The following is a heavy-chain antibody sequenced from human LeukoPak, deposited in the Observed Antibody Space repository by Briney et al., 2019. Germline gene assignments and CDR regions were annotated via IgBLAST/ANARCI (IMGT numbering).Heavy chain of an antibody. J-gene: IGHJ6*02. Sequence: PSETLSLTCTVSGGSISSYYWSWIRQPPGKGLEWIEYIYYSGSTNYNPSLKSRVTISVDTSKNQFSLKLSSVTAADTAVYYCARDLSGYTYYYYGMDVWGQGTTVTVSS. CDR2: IYYSGST. CDR1: GGSISSYY. D-gene: IGHD3-3*01. CDR3: ARDLSGYTYYYYGMDV. V-gene: IGHV4-59*01.